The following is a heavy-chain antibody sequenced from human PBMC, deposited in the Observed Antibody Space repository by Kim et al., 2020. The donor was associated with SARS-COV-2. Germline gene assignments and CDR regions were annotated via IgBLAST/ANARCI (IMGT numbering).Heavy chain of an antibody. Sequence: ADSVKGRFTISRDNTKNTLYLQMNSLRAEDTAVYYCASMMEGYYYYGMDVWGQGTTVTVSS. J-gene: IGHJ6*02. D-gene: IGHD3-16*01. V-gene: IGHV3-30*01. CDR3: ASMMEGYYYYGMDV.